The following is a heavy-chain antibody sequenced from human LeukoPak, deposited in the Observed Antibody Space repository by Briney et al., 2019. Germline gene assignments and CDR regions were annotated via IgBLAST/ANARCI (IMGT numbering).Heavy chain of an antibody. Sequence: SETLSLTCTVSGGSINSGGYYWSWIRQHPGKGLEWIGYIYYSGSTYYNPSLKSRVTISVDTSKNQFSLKLSSVTAADTAVYYCARGRAAGNNWFDPWGQGTLVTVSS. D-gene: IGHD6-13*01. CDR2: IYYSGST. J-gene: IGHJ5*02. CDR1: GGSINSGGYY. V-gene: IGHV4-31*03. CDR3: ARGRAAGNNWFDP.